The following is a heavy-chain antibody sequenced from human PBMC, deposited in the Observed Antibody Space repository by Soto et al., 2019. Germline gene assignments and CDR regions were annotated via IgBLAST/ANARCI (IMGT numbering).Heavy chain of an antibody. J-gene: IGHJ4*01. V-gene: IGHV4-30-4*01. D-gene: IGHD5-18*01. CDR2: IYYSGST. CDR3: ASISYGYKLYDH. Sequence: QVQLQELRPGLVKPSQTLSLTCTVSGGSISTGDYYWSWIRQPPGKRLEWIGYIYYSGSTYYNPSLKSRVTISVDTSRIHFSLKLSSVTAADTAVYYCASISYGYKLYDHWGHGTLVTVSS. CDR1: GGSISTGDYY.